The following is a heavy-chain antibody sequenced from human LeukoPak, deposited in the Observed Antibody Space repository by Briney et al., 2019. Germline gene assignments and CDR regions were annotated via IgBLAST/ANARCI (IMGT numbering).Heavy chain of an antibody. CDR2: ISSSSSYI. D-gene: IGHD2-15*01. CDR1: GFTFSSYS. Sequence: PGGSLRLSCAASGFTFSSYSMNWVRQAPGKGLEWVSSISSSSSYIYYADSVKDRFNISRDNSRNTVYLQMNSLRAEDTAVYYCAKERRWTSDAFDIWGQGTMVTVSS. J-gene: IGHJ3*02. CDR3: AKERRWTSDAFDI. V-gene: IGHV3-21*01.